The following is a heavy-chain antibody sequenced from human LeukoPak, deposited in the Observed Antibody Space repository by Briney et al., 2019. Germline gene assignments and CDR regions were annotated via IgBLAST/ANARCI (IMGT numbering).Heavy chain of an antibody. Sequence: PSETLSLTCTVSGGSISSYYWSWIRQPPGKGLEWIGYMYYSGSTNYNPSLKSRVTISVDTSKNQSSLKLSSVTAADTAVYYCTKGGEMATVDYWGQGTLVTVSS. V-gene: IGHV4-59*01. CDR1: GGSISSYY. CDR3: TKGGEMATVDY. D-gene: IGHD5-24*01. CDR2: MYYSGST. J-gene: IGHJ4*02.